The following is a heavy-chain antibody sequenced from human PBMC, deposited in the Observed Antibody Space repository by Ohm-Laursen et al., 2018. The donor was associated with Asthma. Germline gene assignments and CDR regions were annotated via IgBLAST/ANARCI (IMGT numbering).Heavy chain of an antibody. J-gene: IGHJ1*01. Sequence: SLRLSCAASGFTFGSYGMHWVRQAPGKGLEWVAIIWYDGSNKYYADSVKGRFTISRDNSKNTLYLQMNSLRAEDTAVYYCARGSAGTHPEYFQHWGQGPLVTVSS. CDR1: GFTFGSYG. V-gene: IGHV3-33*01. CDR2: IWYDGSNK. CDR3: ARGSAGTHPEYFQH. D-gene: IGHD1-26*01.